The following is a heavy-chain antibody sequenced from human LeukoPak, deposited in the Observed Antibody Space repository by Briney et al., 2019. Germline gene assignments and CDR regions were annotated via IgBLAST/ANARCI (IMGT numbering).Heavy chain of an antibody. CDR2: IHHSGST. CDR3: ARETSWLGGDAFDI. CDR1: GGPISNYY. J-gene: IGHJ3*02. D-gene: IGHD2-2*01. Sequence: SETLSLTCTVSGGPISNYYWSWIRQPPGKGLEWIGDIHHSGSTHYNPSLKSRVTISMDTSKNQFSLKLSSVTAADTAVYYCARETSWLGGDAFDIWGPGTMVSVSS. V-gene: IGHV4-59*01.